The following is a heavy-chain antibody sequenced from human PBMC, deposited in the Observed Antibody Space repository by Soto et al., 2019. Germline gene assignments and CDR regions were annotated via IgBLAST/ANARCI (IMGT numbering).Heavy chain of an antibody. CDR3: NRCSGGSCPLDY. Sequence: GGSLRLSCAASGFTFSGSAMHWVRQASGKGLEWVGRIRSKANSYATAYAASVKGRFTISRDDSKNTAYLQMNSLKTEGAAVYYCNRCSGGSCPLDYWGQGTLVTVSS. V-gene: IGHV3-73*01. CDR1: GFTFSGSA. J-gene: IGHJ4*02. CDR2: IRSKANSYAT. D-gene: IGHD2-15*01.